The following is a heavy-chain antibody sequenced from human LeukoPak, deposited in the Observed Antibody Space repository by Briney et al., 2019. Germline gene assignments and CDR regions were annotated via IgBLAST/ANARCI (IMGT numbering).Heavy chain of an antibody. V-gene: IGHV4-59*11. CDR1: GGSISSHY. J-gene: IGHJ6*03. CDR2: IYYSGST. Sequence: SETLSLTCTVSGGSISSHYWSWIRQPPGKGLEWIGYIYYSGSTNHNPSLKSRVTISVDTSKNQFSLKLSSVTAADTAVYYCARDLSVVVPAAINGDYMDVWGKGTTVTVSS. CDR3: ARDLSVVVPAAINGDYMDV. D-gene: IGHD2-2*01.